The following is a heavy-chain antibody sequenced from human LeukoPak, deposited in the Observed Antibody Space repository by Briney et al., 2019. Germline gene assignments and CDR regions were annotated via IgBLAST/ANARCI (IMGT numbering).Heavy chain of an antibody. CDR1: GDSINSLDL. D-gene: IGHD3-22*01. V-gene: IGHV4-4*02. J-gene: IGHJ4*02. CDR2: MYHSGTT. Sequence: SETLSLTCTVSGDSINSLDLWSWVRQPPGKGLEWIGEMYHSGTTHSNPSVKSRVTISVDKSKNQFFLNLSSVTAADTAVYYCAGLVGRYSSGLYYYYFDYWGQGTLVTVSS. CDR3: AGLVGRYSSGLYYYYFDY.